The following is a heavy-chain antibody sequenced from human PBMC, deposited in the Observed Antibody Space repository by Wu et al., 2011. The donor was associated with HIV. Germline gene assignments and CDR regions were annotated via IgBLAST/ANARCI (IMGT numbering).Heavy chain of an antibody. CDR1: AYIFTGYY. CDR2: INPNSGGT. D-gene: IGHD1-1*01. V-gene: IGHV1-2*02. Sequence: QVQLVQSGAEVKKPGASVKVSCKASAYIFTGYYMYWVRQAPGQGLEWMGWINPNSGGTNYAQKFQGRVTMTWDTSISTAYMELSSLTSDDAAMYFCVRDYKGWNDRAPKFDRWGQGTLVSVSS. CDR3: VRDYKGWNDRAPKFDR. J-gene: IGHJ5*02.